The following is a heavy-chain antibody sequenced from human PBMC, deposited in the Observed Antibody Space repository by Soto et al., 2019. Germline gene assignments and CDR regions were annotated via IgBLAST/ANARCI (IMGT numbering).Heavy chain of an antibody. CDR1: GGSFSGYY. J-gene: IGHJ4*02. CDR3: ARDKITGLFDY. CDR2: INHSGST. D-gene: IGHD2-8*02. Sequence: SETLSLTCAVYGGSFSGYYWTWIRQPPGTGLEWIGEINHSGSTNYNPSLKSRVTISVDTSKNQFFLKLTSVTAADTAVYYCARDKITGLFDYWGQGTLVTVSS. V-gene: IGHV4-34*01.